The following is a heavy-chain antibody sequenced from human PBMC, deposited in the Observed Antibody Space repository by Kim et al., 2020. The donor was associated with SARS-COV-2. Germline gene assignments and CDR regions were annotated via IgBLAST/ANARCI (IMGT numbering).Heavy chain of an antibody. D-gene: IGHD2-8*01. J-gene: IGHJ4*02. V-gene: IGHV1-69*01. Sequence: MGGIIPIFGTANYAQKFQGRVTITADESTSTAYMELSSLRSEDTAVYYCARAPVCTNGVCYTEGYFDYWGQGTLVTVSS. CDR3: ARAPVCTNGVCYTEGYFDY. CDR2: IIPIFGTA.